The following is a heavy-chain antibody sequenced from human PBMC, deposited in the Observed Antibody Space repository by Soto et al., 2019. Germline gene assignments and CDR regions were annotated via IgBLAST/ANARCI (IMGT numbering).Heavy chain of an antibody. J-gene: IGHJ4*02. CDR3: ERDYGDYVFDY. Sequence: QVQLVQSGAEVKKPGSSVKVSCKASGGTFSSYAISWVRQAPGQGLEWMGGIIPIFGTANYAQKFQGRVTITADGCTSTAYMDLSSLSSEDTAVYYCERDYGDYVFDYWGQGGMVTVSS. CDR2: IIPIFGTA. CDR1: GGTFSSYA. D-gene: IGHD4-17*01. V-gene: IGHV1-69*01.